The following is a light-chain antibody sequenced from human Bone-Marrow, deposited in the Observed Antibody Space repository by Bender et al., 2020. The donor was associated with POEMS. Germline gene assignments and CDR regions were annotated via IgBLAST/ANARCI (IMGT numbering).Light chain of an antibody. V-gene: IGLV2-14*01. CDR2: EVS. J-gene: IGLJ2*01. Sequence: QSALTQPASVSASPGQSITISCTGTNSDVGVYNYVSWYQHHPGKDPKLLIYEVSNRPSWVSNRFSGSKSGNTASLTISGLQAEDESDYYCSSYTSDNTVVFGGGTKVTVL. CDR3: SSYTSDNTVV. CDR1: NSDVGVYNY.